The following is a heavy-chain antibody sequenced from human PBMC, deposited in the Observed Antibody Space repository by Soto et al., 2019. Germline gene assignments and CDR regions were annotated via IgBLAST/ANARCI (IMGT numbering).Heavy chain of an antibody. CDR3: ARVDGSGSPRYNWFDP. CDR2: INAGNGNT. V-gene: IGHV1-3*01. D-gene: IGHD3-10*01. J-gene: IGHJ5*02. CDR1: GYTFTSYA. Sequence: ASVKVSCKASGYTFTSYAMHWVRQAPGQRLEWMGWINAGNGNTKYSQKFQGRVTITRDTSASTAYMELSSLRSEDTAVYYCARVDGSGSPRYNWFDPWGQGTLVTV.